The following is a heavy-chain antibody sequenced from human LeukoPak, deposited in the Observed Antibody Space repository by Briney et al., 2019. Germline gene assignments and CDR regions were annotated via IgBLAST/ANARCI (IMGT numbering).Heavy chain of an antibody. D-gene: IGHD2-15*01. CDR3: ARDMGWYFDYFDY. Sequence: SETLSLTCTVSGGSISSGGYYWGWIRQPPGKGLEWIGSIYHSGSTYYNPSLKSRVTISVDTSKNQFSLKLSSVTAADTAVYYCARDMGWYFDYFDYWGQGTLVTVSS. CDR2: IYHSGST. CDR1: GGSISSGGYY. J-gene: IGHJ4*02. V-gene: IGHV4-39*07.